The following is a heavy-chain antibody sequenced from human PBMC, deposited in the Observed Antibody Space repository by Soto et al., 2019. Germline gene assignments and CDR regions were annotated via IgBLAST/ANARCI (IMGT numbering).Heavy chain of an antibody. J-gene: IGHJ4*02. Sequence: GGSLRLSCAASGFTFDDYAMHWVRQAPGKGLEWVSGISWNSGSIGYADSVKGRFTISRDNAKNSLYLQMNSLRAEDTALYDCAISPGRIAARLGSIYDYWGQGTLVTVSS. CDR3: AISPGRIAARLGSIYDY. CDR1: GFTFDDYA. CDR2: ISWNSGSI. D-gene: IGHD6-6*01. V-gene: IGHV3-9*01.